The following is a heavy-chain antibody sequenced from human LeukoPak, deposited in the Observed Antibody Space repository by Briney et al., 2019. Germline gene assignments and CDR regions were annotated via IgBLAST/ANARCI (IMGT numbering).Heavy chain of an antibody. D-gene: IGHD1-26*01. V-gene: IGHV1-2*06. CDR3: ARAGSGRNFDY. CDR1: GYTFTSYD. J-gene: IGHJ4*02. CDR2: INPNSGGT. Sequence: ASVKVSCKASGYTFTSYDINWVRQAPGQGLEWMGRINPNSGGTNYAQKFQGRVTMTRDTSISTAYMELSRLRSDDTAVYYCARAGSGRNFDYWGQGSLVTVSS.